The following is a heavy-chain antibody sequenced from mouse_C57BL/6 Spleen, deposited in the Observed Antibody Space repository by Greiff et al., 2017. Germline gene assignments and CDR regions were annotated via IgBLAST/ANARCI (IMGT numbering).Heavy chain of an antibody. J-gene: IGHJ3*01. CDR1: GYSFTDYE. CDR2: IDPETGGT. Sequence: VQLQQSGAELVRPAPTVTLTCKVSGYSFTDYEMHWVKQTPVHGPEWIGAIDPETGGTAYHQKFKGRAILTADKSSSTAYMEHRSLTSEDSAVYYCTRGDCDWFAYWGQGTLVTVSA. V-gene: IGHV1-15*01. CDR3: TRGDCDWFAY.